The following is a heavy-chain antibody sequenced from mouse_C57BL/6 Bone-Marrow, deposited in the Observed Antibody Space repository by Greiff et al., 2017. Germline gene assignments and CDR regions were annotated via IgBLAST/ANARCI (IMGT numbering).Heavy chain of an antibody. Sequence: DVHLVESGGGLVQPGGSMKLSCAASGFTFSDAWMDWVRQSPEKGLEWVAEIRNKANNHATYYAESVKGRFTISRDDSKSSVYLQMNSLRAEDTGIYYCTGVTDGSSHWYFDVWGTGTTVTVSS. CDR3: TGVTDGSSHWYFDV. CDR2: IRNKANNHAT. CDR1: GFTFSDAW. V-gene: IGHV6-6*01. J-gene: IGHJ1*03. D-gene: IGHD1-1*01.